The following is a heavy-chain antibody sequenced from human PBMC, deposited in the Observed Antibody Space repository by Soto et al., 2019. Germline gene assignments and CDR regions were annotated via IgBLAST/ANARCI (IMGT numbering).Heavy chain of an antibody. V-gene: IGHV1-69*04. CDR2: IFPLTDIP. CDR3: ARGPLVVLNYFES. Sequence: GASGKVSRKAPGGTLREYPINWGRQAPGQGLEWMGSIFPLTDIPDYAQNFQARLTISADKSTSTAYMELSSLTSDDTAMYFCARGPLVVLNYFESWGQGTLVTVSS. CDR1: GGTLREYP. J-gene: IGHJ4*02.